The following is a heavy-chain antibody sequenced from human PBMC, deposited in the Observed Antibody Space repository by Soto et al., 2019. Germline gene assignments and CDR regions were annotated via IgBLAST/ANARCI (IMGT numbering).Heavy chain of an antibody. V-gene: IGHV4-34*01. CDR1: GGSFSGYY. CDR2: INHSGST. J-gene: IGHJ4*02. CDR3: ARGCGTQHPYSIKALAY. D-gene: IGHD4-4*01. Sequence: QVQLQQWGAGLLKPSETLSLTCAVYGGSFSGYYWSWIRQPPGKGLEWIGEINHSGSTNYNPSLKSRVTISVDTSKNQFSLKLSSVTAADTAVYYCARGCGTQHPYSIKALAYWGQGTLVTVSS.